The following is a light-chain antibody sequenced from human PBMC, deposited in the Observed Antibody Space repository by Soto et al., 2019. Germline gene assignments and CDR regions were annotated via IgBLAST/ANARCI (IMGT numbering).Light chain of an antibody. CDR3: QSSATNPREV. CDR1: SSNIGTGYD. Sequence: QSVLTQPPSVSGAPGQRVTISCTGSSSNIGTGYDVSWYQQFPGKAPKVIMYANNNRPSGVPDRFSSSKSGISASLAISGLQADDEADYYCQSSATNPREVLGTGTKVTVL. V-gene: IGLV1-40*01. CDR2: ANN. J-gene: IGLJ1*01.